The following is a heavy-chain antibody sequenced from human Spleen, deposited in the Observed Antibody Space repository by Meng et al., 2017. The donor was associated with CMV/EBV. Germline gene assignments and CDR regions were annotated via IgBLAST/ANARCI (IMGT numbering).Heavy chain of an antibody. J-gene: IGHJ4*02. CDR3: TYCSSTSCYFAY. CDR2: IYIDGDT. CDR1: GLIVSSNY. V-gene: IGHV3-53*01. Sequence: GESLKISCAASGLIVSSNYMTWVRQAPGMGPEWISVIYIDGDTYYADSVQGRFTISRDNSRNTLYLQMNSLRDEDTAVYYCTYCSSTSCYFAYWGQGTLVTVSS. D-gene: IGHD2-2*01.